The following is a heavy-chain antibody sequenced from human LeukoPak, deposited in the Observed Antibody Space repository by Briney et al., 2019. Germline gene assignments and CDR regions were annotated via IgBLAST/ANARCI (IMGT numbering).Heavy chain of an antibody. Sequence: SETLSLTCAVYGGSFSGYYWIWIRQPPGKGLEWIGYIYYSGSTYYNPSLKSRVTISVDTSKNQFSLKLSSVTAADTAVYYCARADRWDGMDVWGQGTTVTVSS. J-gene: IGHJ6*02. CDR3: ARADRWDGMDV. D-gene: IGHD4-23*01. CDR1: GGSFSGYY. V-gene: IGHV4-34*01. CDR2: IYYSGST.